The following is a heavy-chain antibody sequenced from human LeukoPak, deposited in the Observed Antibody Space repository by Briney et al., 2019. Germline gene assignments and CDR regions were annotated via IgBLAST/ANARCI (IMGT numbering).Heavy chain of an antibody. CDR2: TYYRSKWNY. Sequence: SQTLSHTCALSGDSVSTTTSIWNWTRQSPSRGLEWLGRTYYRSKWNYDYADSVKSRITISTDTSEIQFSLQLQFVTPEDSAVYYCARRRHANNGVDVWGQGTTVTVSS. CDR3: ARRRHANNGVDV. J-gene: IGHJ6*02. CDR1: GDSVSTTTSI. V-gene: IGHV6-1*01.